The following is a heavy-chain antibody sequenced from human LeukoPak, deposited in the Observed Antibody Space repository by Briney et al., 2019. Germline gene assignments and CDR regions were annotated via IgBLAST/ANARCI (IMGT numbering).Heavy chain of an antibody. J-gene: IGHJ4*02. CDR3: ARPHYDYVWGSYPLV. CDR2: ISSSGSTI. V-gene: IGHV3-48*04. D-gene: IGHD3-16*02. Sequence: PGGSLRLSCAASGFTFSGYGMNWVRQAPGKGLEWVSYISSSGSTIYYADSVKGRFTISRDNAKNSLYLQMNSLRAEDTAVYYCARPHYDYVWGSYPLVWGQGTLVTVSS. CDR1: GFTFSGYG.